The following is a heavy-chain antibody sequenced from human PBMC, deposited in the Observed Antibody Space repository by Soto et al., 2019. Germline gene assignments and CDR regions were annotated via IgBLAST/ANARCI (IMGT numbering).Heavy chain of an antibody. D-gene: IGHD4-17*01. J-gene: IGHJ1*01. CDR3: ARVPHTVTTPLWSEYFQH. Sequence: ASVKVSCKASGYTFTSYAMHWVRQAPGQRLERMGWINAGNGNTKYSQKFQGRVTITRDTSASTSYMELSSLRSEDTAVYYCARVPHTVTTPLWSEYFQHWGQGTLVTVSS. CDR2: INAGNGNT. V-gene: IGHV1-3*01. CDR1: GYTFTSYA.